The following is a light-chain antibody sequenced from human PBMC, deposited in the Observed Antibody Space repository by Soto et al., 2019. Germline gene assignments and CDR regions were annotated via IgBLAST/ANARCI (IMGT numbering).Light chain of an antibody. Sequence: IQLTQSPSPLSASIGDTVTVACRASQGISNWLSWYQQKTGKAPKLLIFHASSLESGVPSMCSGRGSGTEFTLTISSLQPDDFSTYYCHQYNSYSFGQGTKVDIK. CDR3: HQYNSYS. J-gene: IGKJ1*01. CDR2: HAS. V-gene: IGKV1-5*01. CDR1: QGISNW.